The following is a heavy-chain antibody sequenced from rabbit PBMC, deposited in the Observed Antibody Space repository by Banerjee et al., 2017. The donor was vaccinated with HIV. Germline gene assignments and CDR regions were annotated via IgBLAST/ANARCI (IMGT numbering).Heavy chain of an antibody. CDR2: IDASSSGRT. CDR1: GFSFSSIYW. Sequence: QEQLVESGGDLVKPEGSLTLTCTASGFSFSSIYWMCWVRQAPGKGLEWIACIDASSSGRTYYANWAKGRFTISKPSSTTVTLQMTSLTVADTATYFCTRAGYAVYRYATNWNLWGQGTLVTVS. V-gene: IGHV1S45*01. D-gene: IGHD7-1*01. CDR3: TRAGYAVYRYATNWNL. J-gene: IGHJ4*01.